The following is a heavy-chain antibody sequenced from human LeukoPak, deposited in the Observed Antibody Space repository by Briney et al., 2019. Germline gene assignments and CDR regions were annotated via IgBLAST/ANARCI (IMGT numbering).Heavy chain of an antibody. J-gene: IGHJ6*02. CDR3: AKDRRMMSSQYGMDV. Sequence: GGSLRLSCTASGFTFWSYGIHWVRQAPGKGLEWVAVISYDGNHELYADSVKGRFTVSRDNSLNTVYLQMNSLRTEDTAVFYCAKDRRMMSSQYGMDVWGQGTTVTVSS. V-gene: IGHV3-30*18. D-gene: IGHD6-6*01. CDR2: ISYDGNHE. CDR1: GFTFWSYG.